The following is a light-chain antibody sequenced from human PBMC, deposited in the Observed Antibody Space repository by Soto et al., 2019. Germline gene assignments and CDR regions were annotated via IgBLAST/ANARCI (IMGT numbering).Light chain of an antibody. V-gene: IGKV3-15*01. CDR1: QSVSRN. CDR3: QQYNNWPAT. J-gene: IGKJ1*01. Sequence: EVVMTLSPATLSVSQGERATLSCRASQSVSRNLAWYQQKPGQPPRLLIYGASTRATGIPARFSGSGSGTEFTLTISSLQSEDFAVYCCQQYNNWPATFGQGTKVDIK. CDR2: GAS.